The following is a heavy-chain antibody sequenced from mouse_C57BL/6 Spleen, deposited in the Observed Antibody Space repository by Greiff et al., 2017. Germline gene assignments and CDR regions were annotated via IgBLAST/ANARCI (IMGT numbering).Heavy chain of an antibody. Sequence: VQLQQPGAELVMPGASVKLSCKASGYTFTSYWMHWVKQRPGQGLEWIGEIDPSDSYTNYNQKFKGKSTLTVDTSSSTAYMQLSSLTSEDSAVYCCAYYDYDVFAYWGQGTLVTVSA. J-gene: IGHJ3*01. V-gene: IGHV1-69*01. CDR2: IDPSDSYT. CDR3: AYYDYDVFAY. D-gene: IGHD2-4*01. CDR1: GYTFTSYW.